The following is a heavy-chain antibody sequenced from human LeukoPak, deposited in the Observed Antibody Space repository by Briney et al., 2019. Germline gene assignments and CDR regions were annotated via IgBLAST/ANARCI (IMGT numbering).Heavy chain of an antibody. Sequence: PGGSLRLSCAASGFTFNRYWMSWVRQAPGKGLERVANIKEDGSDRYYGDSVRGRFIISRDNAKNSLYLQMDSLRAEDTALYYCAREVPGAMNAFDIWGQGTMVTVSS. CDR1: GFTFNRYW. D-gene: IGHD2-2*01. V-gene: IGHV3-7*01. CDR3: AREVPGAMNAFDI. J-gene: IGHJ3*02. CDR2: IKEDGSDR.